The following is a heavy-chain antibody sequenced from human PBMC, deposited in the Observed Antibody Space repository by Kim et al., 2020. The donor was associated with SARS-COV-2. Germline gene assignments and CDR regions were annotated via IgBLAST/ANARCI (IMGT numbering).Heavy chain of an antibody. V-gene: IGHV3-30-3*01. CDR2: ISYDGSNK. CDR3: ARDRGDYDILTGYYLLDAIDI. Sequence: GGSLRLSCAASGFTFSSYAMHWVRQAPGKGLEWVAVISYDGSNKYYADSVKGRFTISRDNSKNTLYLQMNSLRAEDTAVYYCARDRGDYDILTGYYLLDAIDIWGQGTMVTVSS. CDR1: GFTFSSYA. D-gene: IGHD3-9*01. J-gene: IGHJ3*02.